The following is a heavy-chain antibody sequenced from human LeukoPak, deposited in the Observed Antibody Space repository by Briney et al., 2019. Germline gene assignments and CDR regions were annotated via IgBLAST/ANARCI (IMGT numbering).Heavy chain of an antibody. D-gene: IGHD5-18*01. CDR3: AKRTGGGDSAMVTYFDY. CDR1: GFTFSSYD. Sequence: GGSLRLSCAASGFTFSSYDMSWVRQAPGKGLEWVSAISGSGGSTYYADSVKGRFTVSRDNSKNTLYLQMNSLRAEDTAVYYCAKRTGGGDSAMVTYFDYWGQGTLVTVSS. CDR2: ISGSGGST. V-gene: IGHV3-23*01. J-gene: IGHJ4*02.